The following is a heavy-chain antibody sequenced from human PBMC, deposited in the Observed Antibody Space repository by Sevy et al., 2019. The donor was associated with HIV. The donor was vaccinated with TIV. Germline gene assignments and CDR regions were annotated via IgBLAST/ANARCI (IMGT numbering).Heavy chain of an antibody. CDR1: GGSITSYS. Sequence: SETLSLTCTVSGGSITSYSWSWIRQPAGKGLEWLGRIYSNGNSNYNPSLKSRVTMSVDTSKNQFSLKLTSVNAAHTAVYFCAREGGASSAWFENWFGPWGQGTLVTVSS. J-gene: IGHJ5*02. V-gene: IGHV4-4*07. D-gene: IGHD6-19*01. CDR2: IYSNGNS. CDR3: AREGGASSAWFENWFGP.